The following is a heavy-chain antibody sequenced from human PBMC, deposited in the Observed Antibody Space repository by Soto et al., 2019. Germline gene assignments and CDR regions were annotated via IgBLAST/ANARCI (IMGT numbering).Heavy chain of an antibody. V-gene: IGHV4-59*01. D-gene: IGHD6-6*01. CDR1: GGSISSYY. Sequence: ASETLSLTCTVSGGSISSYYWSWIRQPPGKGLEWIGYIYYSGSTNYNPSLKSRVTISVDTSKNQFSLKLSSVTAADTAVYYCARVEYSSSSDYFDYWGQGTLVTVSS. CDR2: IYYSGST. CDR3: ARVEYSSSSDYFDY. J-gene: IGHJ4*02.